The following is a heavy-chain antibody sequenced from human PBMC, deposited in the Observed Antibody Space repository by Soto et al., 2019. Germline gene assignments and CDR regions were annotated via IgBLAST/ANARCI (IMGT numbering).Heavy chain of an antibody. V-gene: IGHV4-34*01. CDR3: ARRYSGYETNWFDP. D-gene: IGHD5-12*01. J-gene: IGHJ5*02. CDR2: INHSGST. Sequence: PSETLSLTCAVYGGSFSGYYWSWIRQPPGKGLEWIGEINHSGSTNYNPSLKSRVTISVDTSKNQFSLKLSSVTAADTAVYYCARRYSGYETNWFDPWGQGTLVTVSS. CDR1: GGSFSGYY.